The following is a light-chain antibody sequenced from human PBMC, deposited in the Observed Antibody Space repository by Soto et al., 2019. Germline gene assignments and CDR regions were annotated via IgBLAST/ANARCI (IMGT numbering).Light chain of an antibody. J-gene: IGKJ2*01. V-gene: IGKV3-20*01. CDR3: QQHTISMYT. Sequence: EIVLTQSPGTLSLSPGETATLSCRASQRVARDLSWYQQKPGQAPRLLISRAFIGATGIPDRFSGSGSGTDCTLTINRLEPEDSAVYYCQQHTISMYTFGQGTKLEIK. CDR1: QRVARD. CDR2: RAF.